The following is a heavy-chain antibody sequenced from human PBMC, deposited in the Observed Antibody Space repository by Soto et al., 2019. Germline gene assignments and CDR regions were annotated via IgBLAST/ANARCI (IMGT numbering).Heavy chain of an antibody. CDR2: VYPGDSDT. CDR3: ARGVYSSSSSFDY. Sequence: PGASLKISCKGSGYSFTSYWIGWVRQIPGNGLEWMGIVYPGDSDTSHSPSFQGQVTSSADKSIGTAYLQWSSMKVSYTAMYYCARGVYSSSSSFDYWGQGTLVTVSS. J-gene: IGHJ4*02. V-gene: IGHV5-51*01. CDR1: GYSFTSYW. D-gene: IGHD6-6*01.